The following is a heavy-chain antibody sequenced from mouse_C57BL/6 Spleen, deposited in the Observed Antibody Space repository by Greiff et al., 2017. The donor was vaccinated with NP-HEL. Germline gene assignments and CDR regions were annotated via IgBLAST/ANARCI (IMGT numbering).Heavy chain of an antibody. V-gene: IGHV1-61*01. CDR1: GYTFTSYW. J-gene: IGHJ4*01. Sequence: QVQLQQSGAELVRPGSSVKLSCKASGYTFTSYWMDWVKQRPGQGLEWIGNIYPSDSETHYNQKFKDKATLTVDKSSSTAYMQLSSLTSEDSAVYYCARKAQAYAMDYWGQGTSVTVSS. D-gene: IGHD3-2*02. CDR3: ARKAQAYAMDY. CDR2: IYPSDSET.